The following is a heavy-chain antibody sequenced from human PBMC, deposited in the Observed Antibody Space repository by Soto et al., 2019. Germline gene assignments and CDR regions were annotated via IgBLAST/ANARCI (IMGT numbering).Heavy chain of an antibody. J-gene: IGHJ6*02. Sequence: GGSLRLSCAASGFTFNTSGMHWVRQAPGKGLEWVAVIAFDGSQEFYGDSVRGRFTISRDNSKNTLFLQMKSLTPEDTAVYYCATKVRVTNYLYYGMDVWGQGTTVTVSS. CDR1: GFTFNTSG. CDR3: ATKVRVTNYLYYGMDV. D-gene: IGHD2-21*02. CDR2: IAFDGSQE. V-gene: IGHV3-30*03.